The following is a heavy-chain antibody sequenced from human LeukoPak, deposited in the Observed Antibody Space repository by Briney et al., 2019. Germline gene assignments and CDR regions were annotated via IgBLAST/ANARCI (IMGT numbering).Heavy chain of an antibody. CDR3: ARGGVALRYSSSWYCPY. Sequence: SQTLSLTCAVYCGSFIVYYCSWIRQPPGKGREWIAEINHSGSTNYNPSLKSRVTTPENTPKNQCSWKLTSVTAADTAVYYCARGGVALRYSSSWYCPYWGQGTLVTVSS. J-gene: IGHJ4*02. CDR2: INHSGST. CDR1: CGSFIVYY. D-gene: IGHD6-13*01. V-gene: IGHV4-34*01.